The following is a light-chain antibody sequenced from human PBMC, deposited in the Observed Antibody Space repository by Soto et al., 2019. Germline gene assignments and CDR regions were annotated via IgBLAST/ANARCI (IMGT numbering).Light chain of an antibody. CDR3: SSYSSSSSV. V-gene: IGLV2-14*03. CDR2: DVG. CDR1: SSDLDGYNF. J-gene: IGLJ1*01. Sequence: QSALTQPASVSGSPGQSVTISCTGTSSDLDGYNFVSWYQHHPGKAPKLMIYDVGNRPSGVSVRFSGSKSCNTASLTISGLQAEDDADYDGSSYSSSSSVFGTGTKVTVL.